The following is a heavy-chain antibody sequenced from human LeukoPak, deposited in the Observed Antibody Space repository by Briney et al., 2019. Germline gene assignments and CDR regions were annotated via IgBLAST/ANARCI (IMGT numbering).Heavy chain of an antibody. Sequence: GGSLRLSCAASGFTFSDYYMSWIRQAPGKGLVWVSRVNNDGTGTTFADSVKGRFTISRDNAKNTLYLQMNSLRAEDTAVYYCARGGAYHAFDVWGQGTKVTVSS. CDR1: GFTFSDYY. J-gene: IGHJ3*01. D-gene: IGHD2-15*01. CDR2: VNNDGTGT. CDR3: ARGGAYHAFDV. V-gene: IGHV3-74*01.